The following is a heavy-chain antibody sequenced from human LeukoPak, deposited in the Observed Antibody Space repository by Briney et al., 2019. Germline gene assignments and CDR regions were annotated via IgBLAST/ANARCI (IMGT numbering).Heavy chain of an antibody. J-gene: IGHJ4*02. CDR1: GGSISSNC. Sequence: MPSETLSLTCTVSGGSISSNCWSWVRQPPGKALEWIGYIFYTGEANYNPSLKSRVSISLDTSKNQFTLKLSSVTAADTAVYYCARHPLEPKMYSFVYWGEGTLVTVSS. CDR2: IFYTGEA. V-gene: IGHV4-59*08. CDR3: ARHPLEPKMYSFVY. D-gene: IGHD1-14*01.